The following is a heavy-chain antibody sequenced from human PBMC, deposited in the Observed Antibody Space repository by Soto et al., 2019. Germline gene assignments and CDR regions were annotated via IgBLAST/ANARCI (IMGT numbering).Heavy chain of an antibody. CDR1: GFMFSNHG. CDR2: IWSDGNNR. Sequence: QVQLVESGGGVVQPGRSLRLSCAASGFMFSNHGMHWVRQAPGKGLEWVAVIWSDGNNRYYADSVKGRFTISRDNSKNKVYLQMSSLRVEDTAVYYLVRVNNWNDEASDYWGQGTLVTVSS. J-gene: IGHJ4*02. CDR3: VRVNNWNDEASDY. D-gene: IGHD1-1*01. V-gene: IGHV3-33*01.